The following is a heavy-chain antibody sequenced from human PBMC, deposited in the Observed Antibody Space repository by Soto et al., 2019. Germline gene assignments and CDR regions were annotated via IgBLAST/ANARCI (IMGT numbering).Heavy chain of an antibody. CDR2: IYNSGST. CDR3: ARAYYDRSGYAVDP. V-gene: IGHV4-4*02. Sequence: SETLSLTCAVSGGSISSTSWWSWVRQHPGKGLEWIGYIYNSGSTYYKPSLKSRVTISVDTSNNQLSLKLSSVTAADTAVYYCARAYYDRSGYAVDPWGQGTLVTVS. J-gene: IGHJ5*02. D-gene: IGHD3-22*01. CDR1: GGSISSTSW.